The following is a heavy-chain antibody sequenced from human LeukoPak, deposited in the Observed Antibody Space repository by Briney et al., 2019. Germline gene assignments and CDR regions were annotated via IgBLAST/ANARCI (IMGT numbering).Heavy chain of an antibody. V-gene: IGHV3-7*01. CDR2: IKRDVSEK. Sequence: GGSLRLSCAASGFTFENYWMNWVRQAPGKGLEWVAIIKRDVSEKYYVDSVEGRFTVTRDNAKNSLSLQMNSLRAEDTAVYYCARDPVSHYDVLTGYEGFDPWGQGTLVIVSS. CDR1: GFTFENYW. CDR3: ARDPVSHYDVLTGYEGFDP. D-gene: IGHD3-9*01. J-gene: IGHJ5*02.